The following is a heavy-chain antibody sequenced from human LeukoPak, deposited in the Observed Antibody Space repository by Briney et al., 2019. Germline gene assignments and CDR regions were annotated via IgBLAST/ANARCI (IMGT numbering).Heavy chain of an antibody. J-gene: IGHJ6*02. CDR1: GFTVSSNY. Sequence: PGGSLRLSCAASGFTVSSNYMSWVRQAPGKGLELVSVIYSGGSTYYADSVKGRFTISRDNYKNTLYLQMNSLRAEDTAVYYCARGPDSSGWYEDGMDVWGQGTTVTVSS. D-gene: IGHD6-19*01. CDR2: IYSGGST. CDR3: ARGPDSSGWYEDGMDV. V-gene: IGHV3-53*01.